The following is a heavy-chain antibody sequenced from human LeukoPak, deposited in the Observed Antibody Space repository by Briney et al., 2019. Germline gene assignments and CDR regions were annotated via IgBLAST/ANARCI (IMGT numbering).Heavy chain of an antibody. CDR1: GYTFTGYY. D-gene: IGHD3-10*01. CDR2: IIPIFGTA. CDR3: ARVVVRGEYYFDY. J-gene: IGHJ4*02. V-gene: IGHV1-69*05. Sequence: ASVKVSCKASGYTFTGYYMHWVRQAPGQGLEWMGGIIPIFGTANYAQKFQGRVTITTDESTSTAYMELSSLRSEDTAVYYCARVVVRGEYYFDYWGQGTLVTVSS.